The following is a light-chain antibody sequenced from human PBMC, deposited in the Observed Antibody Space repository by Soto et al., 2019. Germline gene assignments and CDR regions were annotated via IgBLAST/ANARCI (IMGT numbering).Light chain of an antibody. J-gene: IGKJ1*01. CDR2: AAS. CDR1: QGSSSY. CDR3: QQSSIFPCT. Sequence: VIGMTKSPSVLYASTGDRVTISGRMGQGSSSYLAWYLQKPGKAHELLIYAASTLQSWFPSRFSGSGSGTDFTLNISCLQSAAFAPYYCQQSSIFPCTFCQGTTGAIK. V-gene: IGKV1D-8*03.